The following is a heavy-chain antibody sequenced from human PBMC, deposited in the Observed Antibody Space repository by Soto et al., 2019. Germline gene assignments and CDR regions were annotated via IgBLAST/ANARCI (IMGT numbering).Heavy chain of an antibody. D-gene: IGHD3-16*01. CDR3: ASGSFRGAPDY. V-gene: IGHV1-2*02. CDR2: INPNSGGT. Sequence: GASVKISCKASGCTITGNYVHWVRQEPGKGLEWMGWINPNSGGTNYAQKFQGRVTMTRDTSISTAYMELSRLRSDDTAVYYCASGSFRGAPDYWGQGTLVTVSS. CDR1: GCTITGNY. J-gene: IGHJ4*02.